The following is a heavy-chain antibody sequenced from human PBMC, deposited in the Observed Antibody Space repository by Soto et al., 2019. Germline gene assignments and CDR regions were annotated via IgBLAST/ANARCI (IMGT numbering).Heavy chain of an antibody. D-gene: IGHD1-1*01. CDR3: TTVAGTGREDMDY. CDR1: GFIFSKAW. CDR2: IKSKLDGETT. J-gene: IGHJ4*02. Sequence: EVQLMESGGGLVKSGGSLRLSCAASGFIFSKAWMNWVRQGQGKGLEWVARIKSKLDGETTDYAAPVNARFTISRDDSTNTMYLQMNSLSTDDTGVYFCTTVAGTGREDMDYWGQGTLVTVSS. V-gene: IGHV3-15*07.